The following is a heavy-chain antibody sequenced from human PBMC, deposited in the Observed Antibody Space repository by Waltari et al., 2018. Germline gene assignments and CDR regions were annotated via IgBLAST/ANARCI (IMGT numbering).Heavy chain of an antibody. CDR1: GGSISSYY. CDR2: IYTSGST. CDR3: AGVGGSYLKGDDY. Sequence: QVQLQESGPGLVKPSETLSLTCTVSGGSISSYYWSWIRQPAGKGLEWIGRIYTSGSTNYHPARKSRVTMSVDTSNNQFSLKLSSVTAADTAVYYCAGVGGSYLKGDDYWGQGTLVTVSS. D-gene: IGHD1-26*01. V-gene: IGHV4-4*07. J-gene: IGHJ4*02.